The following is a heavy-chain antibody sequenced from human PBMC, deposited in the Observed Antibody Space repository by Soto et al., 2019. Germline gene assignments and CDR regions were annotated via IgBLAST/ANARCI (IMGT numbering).Heavy chain of an antibody. V-gene: IGHV3-23*01. J-gene: IGHJ6*02. Sequence: EAQLLESGGGLVQPGGSLRLSCAASGFPFSNHAMSWVRQAPGEGLEWVATIDDTGAGTYYADSVKGRFTISRDNSKNTLYLQMSSLRADDTAVYHCAKQAPYIVLEATKSPGMDVWGQGTTFTVSS. D-gene: IGHD2-8*02. CDR3: AKQAPYIVLEATKSPGMDV. CDR2: IDDTGAGT. CDR1: GFPFSNHA.